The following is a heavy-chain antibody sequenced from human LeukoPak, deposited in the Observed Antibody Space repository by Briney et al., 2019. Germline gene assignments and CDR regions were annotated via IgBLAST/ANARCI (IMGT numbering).Heavy chain of an antibody. CDR2: ISSSYNTI. CDR3: ARATSDSSGYPVSDF. D-gene: IGHD3-22*01. V-gene: IGHV3-48*03. J-gene: IGHJ4*02. CDR1: GFTFSSHN. Sequence: GGSLRLSCVASGFTFSSHNMNWVRQAPGKGLEWVSYISSSYNTIYYRDSVQGRFIISRDNAKNSLSLQMNSLRAEDSGIYYCARATSDSSGYPVSDFWGQRTLVTVSS.